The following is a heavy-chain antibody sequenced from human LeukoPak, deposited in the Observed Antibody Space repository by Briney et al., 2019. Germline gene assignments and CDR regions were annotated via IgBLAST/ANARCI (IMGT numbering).Heavy chain of an antibody. J-gene: IGHJ3*02. Sequence: SETLSLTCAVYSGTFSGYYWSWIRQPPGKGLEWIGEINHRGSTNYNPSLKSRVTISVDTSKNQVSLKLNSVTAADTAVYYCARGHIVEVVATIRSDAFNMWAKGTMVTVSS. V-gene: IGHV4-34*01. CDR3: ARGHIVEVVATIRSDAFNM. D-gene: IGHD2-15*01. CDR2: INHRGST. CDR1: SGTFSGYY.